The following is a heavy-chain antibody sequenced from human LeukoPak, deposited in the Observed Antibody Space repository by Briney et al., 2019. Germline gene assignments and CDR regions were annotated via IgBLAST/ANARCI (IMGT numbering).Heavy chain of an antibody. D-gene: IGHD6-19*01. V-gene: IGHV4-59*01. J-gene: IGHJ6*03. CDR3: ARLPLAVAGRRYYYYYYMDV. CDR2: IYYSGST. CDR1: CGSINRYY. Sequence: SETLSLTCTVSCGSINRYYWSWMQQPPPKGLDGIGCIYYSGSTNYNPSLTSRVTISVDASKNQFSLKMSSVTAADTAVYYCARLPLAVAGRRYYYYYYMDVWGKGTTVTVSS.